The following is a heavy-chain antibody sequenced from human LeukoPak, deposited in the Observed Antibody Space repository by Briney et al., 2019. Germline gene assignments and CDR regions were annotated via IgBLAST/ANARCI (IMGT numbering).Heavy chain of an antibody. V-gene: IGHV1-69*05. J-gene: IGHJ5*02. CDR3: ARDRAGTTNWFDP. D-gene: IGHD1-1*01. CDR2: IIPMFGTA. CDR1: GSTFSSYA. Sequence: SVKVSCKASGSTFSSYAISWVRQAPGQGLEWMGRIIPMFGTANYAQEFQGRVTITTDESTSTAYMELSSLRSEDTAVYYCARDRAGTTNWFDPWGQGTLVTVSS.